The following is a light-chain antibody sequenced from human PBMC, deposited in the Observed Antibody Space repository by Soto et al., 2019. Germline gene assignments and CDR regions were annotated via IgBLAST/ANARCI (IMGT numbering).Light chain of an antibody. Sequence: DIVMTQSPLSLPVTPGEPASISCRSSQSLWHRNGYNYLDWYLQKPGQSPQLLIYLGSNRASGVPDRFSGSGSGTDFTLKISRVEAEDVGVYYCMQALQTPRYTFGQGTKLEIK. CDR3: MQALQTPRYT. V-gene: IGKV2-28*01. CDR1: QSLWHRNGYNY. J-gene: IGKJ2*01. CDR2: LGS.